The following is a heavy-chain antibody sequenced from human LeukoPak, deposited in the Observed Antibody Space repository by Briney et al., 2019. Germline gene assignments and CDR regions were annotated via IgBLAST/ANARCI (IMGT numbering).Heavy chain of an antibody. D-gene: IGHD1-26*01. J-gene: IGHJ4*02. CDR2: ISYDGSNK. CDR3: AREVGGGATNYFDY. Sequence: GRSLRLSYAASGFTFSSYAMHWVRQAPGKGLEWVAVISYDGSNKYYADSVKGRFTISRDNSKNTLYLQMNSLRADDTAVYYCAREVGGGATNYFDYWGQGTLVTVSS. CDR1: GFTFSSYA. V-gene: IGHV3-30*14.